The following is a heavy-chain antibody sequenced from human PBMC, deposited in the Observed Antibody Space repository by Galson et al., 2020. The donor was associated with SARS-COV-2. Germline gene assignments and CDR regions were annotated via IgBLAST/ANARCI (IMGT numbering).Heavy chain of an antibody. CDR3: AKEGPLTGDFGY. CDR1: GFTFSSYG. J-gene: IGHJ4*02. D-gene: IGHD7-27*01. Sequence: GGSLKISCAASGFTFSSYGMHWVRQAPGKGLEWVAVIWYDGSNKYYADSVKGRFTISRDNSKNTLYLQMNSLRAEDTAVYYCAKEGPLTGDFGYWGQGTLVTVSS. V-gene: IGHV3-33*06. CDR2: IWYDGSNK.